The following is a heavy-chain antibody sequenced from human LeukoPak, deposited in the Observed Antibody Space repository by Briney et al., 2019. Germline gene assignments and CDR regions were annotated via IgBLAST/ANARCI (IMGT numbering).Heavy chain of an antibody. CDR1: GGSFSGYY. Sequence: SETLSLTCAVYGGSFSGYYWSWIRQPPGKGLEWIGEINHSGSTNYNPSLKSRVTISVDTSKNQFSLKLSSVTAADTAVYYCARRPPSSGWYGLWGQGTLVTVSS. D-gene: IGHD6-19*01. CDR2: INHSGST. J-gene: IGHJ4*02. V-gene: IGHV4-34*01. CDR3: ARRPPSSGWYGL.